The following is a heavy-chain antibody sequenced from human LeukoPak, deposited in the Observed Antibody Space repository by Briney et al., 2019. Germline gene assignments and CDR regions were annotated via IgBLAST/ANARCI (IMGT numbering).Heavy chain of an antibody. CDR1: GFDFSSYG. Sequence: PGGSLRLSCAASGFDFSSYGMHWVRQAPGKGLEWVAVISYDGSNKYYADSVKGRFTISRDNSKNTLYLQMNSLRAEDTAVYYCASEEEYMDVWGKGTTVTVSS. J-gene: IGHJ6*03. CDR2: ISYDGSNK. CDR3: ASEEEYMDV. V-gene: IGHV3-30*03.